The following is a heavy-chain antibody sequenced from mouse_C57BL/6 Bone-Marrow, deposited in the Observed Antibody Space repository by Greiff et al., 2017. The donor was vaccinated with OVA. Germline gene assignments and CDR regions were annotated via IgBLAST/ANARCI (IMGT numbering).Heavy chain of an antibody. V-gene: IGHV1-81*01. Sequence: QVQLQQSGAELARPGASVKLSCKASGYTFTSYGISWVKQRTGQGLEWIGEIYPRSGNTYYNEKFKGKATLTADKSSSTAYMELRSLTSEDSAVYFCARENKIYYGKGGRFAYWGQGTLVTVSA. CDR3: ARENKIYYGKGGRFAY. CDR2: IYPRSGNT. J-gene: IGHJ3*01. D-gene: IGHD2-1*01. CDR1: GYTFTSYG.